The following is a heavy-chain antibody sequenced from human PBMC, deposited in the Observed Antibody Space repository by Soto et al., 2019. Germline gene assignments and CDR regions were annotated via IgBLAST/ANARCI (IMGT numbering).Heavy chain of an antibody. J-gene: IGHJ6*02. Sequence: QVQLVQSGAEVKKPGASVKVSCKASGYTFTRSGISWVRQAPGQGPEWMGWIISYNGDTNYAQTFQGRVTMTTDTSTSTAYMELRSLSSDDTAVYYCAREGVAPYYYYGMDVWGQGTPVTVSS. CDR2: IISYNGDT. CDR1: GYTFTRSG. D-gene: IGHD5-12*01. CDR3: AREGVAPYYYYGMDV. V-gene: IGHV1-18*01.